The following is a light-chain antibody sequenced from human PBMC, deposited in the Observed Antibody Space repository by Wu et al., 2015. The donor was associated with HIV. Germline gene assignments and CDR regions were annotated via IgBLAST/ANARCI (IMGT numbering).Light chain of an antibody. CDR1: QSVSSY. J-gene: IGKJ1*01. CDR3: QQYGSSPRT. Sequence: ETVLTQSPATLSLSPGERATLSCRASQSVSSYLAWYQQKPGQAPRLLIYGASSRATGIPDRFSGSGSGTDFTLTISRLEPEDFAVYYCQQYGSSPRTFGQGTKVEIK. V-gene: IGKV3-20*01. CDR2: GAS.